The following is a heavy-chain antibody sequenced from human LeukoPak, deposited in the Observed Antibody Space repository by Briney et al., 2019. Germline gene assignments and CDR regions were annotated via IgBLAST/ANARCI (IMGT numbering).Heavy chain of an antibody. Sequence: GASVKVSCKASGYTFTSYGISWVRQAPGQGLEWMGWLSAYNGNTNYAQKLQGRVTMTTDTSTSTAYMELRSLRSDDTAVYYCARDGLASPPPDCGDCGWVWGQGTLVTVSS. D-gene: IGHD4-17*01. CDR3: ARDGLASPPPDCGDCGWV. CDR1: GYTFTSYG. V-gene: IGHV1-18*01. CDR2: LSAYNGNT. J-gene: IGHJ4*02.